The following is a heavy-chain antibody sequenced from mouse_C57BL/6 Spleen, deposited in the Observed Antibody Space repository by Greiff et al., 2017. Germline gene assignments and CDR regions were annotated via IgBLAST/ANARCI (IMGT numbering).Heavy chain of an antibody. V-gene: IGHV2-2*01. CDR1: GFSLTSYG. CDR3: ASLTTVAGDAMDY. J-gene: IGHJ4*01. Sequence: VQLQESGPGLVQPSQSLSITCTVSGFSLTSYGVHWVRQSPGKGLEWLGVIWSGGSTDYNAAFISRLSISKDNSKIQVFFKMNSLQADDTAIYYCASLTTVAGDAMDYWGQGTSVTVSS. D-gene: IGHD1-1*01. CDR2: IWSGGST.